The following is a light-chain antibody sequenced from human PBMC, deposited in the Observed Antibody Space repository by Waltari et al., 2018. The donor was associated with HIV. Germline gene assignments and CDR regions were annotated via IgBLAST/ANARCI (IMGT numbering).Light chain of an antibody. CDR3: QRRTNRPPGIT. Sequence: ETVLTQSPVTLSLSPGERAALSCRASQKVSGYLAWYQQKPGQAPRLLIYDASNRATGIAVRVSCSGSGTEFTLTISSRGPEDFAFYYCQRRTNRPPGITFGEGTRLEIK. CDR1: QKVSGY. V-gene: IGKV3-11*01. CDR2: DAS. J-gene: IGKJ5*01.